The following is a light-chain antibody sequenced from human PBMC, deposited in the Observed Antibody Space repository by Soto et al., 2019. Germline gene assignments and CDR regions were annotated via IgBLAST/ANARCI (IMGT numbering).Light chain of an antibody. J-gene: IGKJ4*01. V-gene: IGKV3-20*01. Sequence: EIVLTQSPGTLSLSPGERATPSCRASQSVSSSYLAWYQLKPGQAPRLLIYGASSRATGIPDRFSGSGSGTDLTLTISRLEPEDFAVYYCQQYGSSPLTFGGGTKVEIK. CDR3: QQYGSSPLT. CDR1: QSVSSSY. CDR2: GAS.